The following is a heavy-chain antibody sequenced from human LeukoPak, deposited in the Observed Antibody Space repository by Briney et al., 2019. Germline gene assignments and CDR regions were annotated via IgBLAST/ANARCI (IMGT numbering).Heavy chain of an antibody. D-gene: IGHD2-2*01. Sequence: GGSLRLSCAASGFTFSIYWMSWVRQAPGKGLEWVASIKQDGSEKYYVDSVKGRFTISRDNAKNSLYLQMNSLRAEDTAVYYCASEPIEVEPGVMGRRRLAGCYFDYWGQGTLVTVSS. V-gene: IGHV3-7*01. CDR3: ASEPIEVEPGVMGRRRLAGCYFDY. J-gene: IGHJ4*02. CDR1: GFTFSIYW. CDR2: IKQDGSEK.